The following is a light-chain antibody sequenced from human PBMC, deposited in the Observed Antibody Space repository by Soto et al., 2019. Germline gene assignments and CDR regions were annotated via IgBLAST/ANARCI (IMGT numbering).Light chain of an antibody. J-gene: IGKJ1*01. Sequence: EIVFTQSPGTLSLSPGEGATLSCRASQSLSSSYLAWYQQKPGQAPRLLIYGTSIRATGIPDRFSGSGSGTDFTLTITRLEPEDFAVYYCQRFGTSPPWTFGQGTNVDIK. CDR1: QSLSSSY. CDR3: QRFGTSPPWT. CDR2: GTS. V-gene: IGKV3-20*01.